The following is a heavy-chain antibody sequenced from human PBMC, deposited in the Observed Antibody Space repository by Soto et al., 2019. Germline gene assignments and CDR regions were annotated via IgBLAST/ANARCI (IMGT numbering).Heavy chain of an antibody. D-gene: IGHD3-9*01. CDR3: ATTRSDRYNWFDS. CDR2: IYNSGTT. Sequence: SETLSLTCTVSGGSISTYYWCWLRQPPGKGLEWIGYIYNSGTTNYNPSLKSRVTISVDPSKNQFSLNLGSVTAADTALYYCATTRSDRYNWFDSWGQGTRVTVSS. CDR1: GGSISTYY. V-gene: IGHV4-59*01. J-gene: IGHJ5*01.